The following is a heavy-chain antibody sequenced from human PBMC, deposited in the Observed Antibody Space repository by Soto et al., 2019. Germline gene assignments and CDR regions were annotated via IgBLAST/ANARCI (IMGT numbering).Heavy chain of an antibody. CDR3: AHRRWTSRGGLLNLDY. CDR2: LYWDDNK. V-gene: IGHV2-5*02. J-gene: IGHJ4*02. Sequence: QITLKESGPTLVKPTQTLTLTCTFSGFSLSTNGVGVGWIRQPPGNALEWLALLYWDDNKHYSTSLKSRLAITKDTSKNQVVLTMTNMDPVDTATYYCAHRRWTSRGGLLNLDYWGQGTMVTVSS. CDR1: GFSLSTNGVG. D-gene: IGHD2-15*01.